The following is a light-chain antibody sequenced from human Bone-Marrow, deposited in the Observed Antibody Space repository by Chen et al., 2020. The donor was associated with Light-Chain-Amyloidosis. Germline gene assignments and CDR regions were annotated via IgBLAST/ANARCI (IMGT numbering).Light chain of an antibody. CDR2: EVN. CDR3: NSYAGSNNLRV. Sequence: QPSLTHPPSAPGSLGHSVTTSFTGPSSDIGSCDYVSWYQPHPGKAPKLIICEVNRRPSGVPDRFSGFKSGNTASLTVSGPQAEDEADYYCNSYAGSNNLRVFGGGTKLTVL. J-gene: IGLJ3*02. V-gene: IGLV2-8*01. CDR1: SSDIGSCDY.